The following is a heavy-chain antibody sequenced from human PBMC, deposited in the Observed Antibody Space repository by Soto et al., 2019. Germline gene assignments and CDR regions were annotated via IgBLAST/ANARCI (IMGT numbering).Heavy chain of an antibody. D-gene: IGHD1-7*01. CDR3: STDGGLNYEGGFDY. CDR1: GFTITNVW. J-gene: IGHJ4*02. V-gene: IGHV3-15*02. Sequence: EVQLVASGGTLVNPGGSLRLSCAASGFTITNVWMNWVRQAPGKGLECVGRIRSKTDGGTTDYAAPVKGRFTIARDDSKNTLYLQMNSLKTEDTAVYSCSTDGGLNYEGGFDYWGQGTLVTVSS. CDR2: IRSKTDGGTT.